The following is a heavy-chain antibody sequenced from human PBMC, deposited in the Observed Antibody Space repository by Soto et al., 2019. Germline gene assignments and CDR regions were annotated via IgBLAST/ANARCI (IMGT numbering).Heavy chain of an antibody. D-gene: IGHD4-17*01. V-gene: IGHV3-30-3*01. CDR2: ISYDGSSK. CDR3: TRAEPTVPLSVFDP. Sequence: QVQLVESGGGVVQPGRSLRLSCAASGFIFSSYAMHWVRQAPGKGLEWVAVISYDGSSKYYADSVKGRFTISRDNSKNKLYLQMNRLSAEDTAVYYCTRAEPTVPLSVFDPWGQGTLVTVSS. J-gene: IGHJ5*02. CDR1: GFIFSSYA.